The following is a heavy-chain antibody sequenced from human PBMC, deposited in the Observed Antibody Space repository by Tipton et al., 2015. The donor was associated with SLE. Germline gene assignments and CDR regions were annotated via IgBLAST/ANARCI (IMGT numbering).Heavy chain of an antibody. Sequence: SLRLSCAASGFISSYAMSWVRQAPGRGLEWVAVVHSGGATYYADFVKGQFSISRDNSKNTIYLQMNSLRAEDTAVYYCVSPSRSGVLTGLEVADWGQGTLVTVSS. CDR3: VSPSRSGVLTGLEVAD. CDR1: GFISSYA. V-gene: IGHV3-23*03. D-gene: IGHD3-9*01. CDR2: VHSGGAT. J-gene: IGHJ4*02.